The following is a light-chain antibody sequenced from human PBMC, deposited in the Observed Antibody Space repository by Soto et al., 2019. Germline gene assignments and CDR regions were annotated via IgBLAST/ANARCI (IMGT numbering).Light chain of an antibody. CDR2: GVS. CDR3: ISYTGSSTSNV. Sequence: QSALTQPASVSGSPGQSITISCSGTRSDIGSYNYVAWYQQFPGKTPKILIYGVSNRPSGVSSRFSGSKSGNTASLTISGLQAEDEADYYCISYTGSSTSNVFGSGTQLTVL. V-gene: IGLV2-14*01. CDR1: RSDIGSYNY. J-gene: IGLJ6*01.